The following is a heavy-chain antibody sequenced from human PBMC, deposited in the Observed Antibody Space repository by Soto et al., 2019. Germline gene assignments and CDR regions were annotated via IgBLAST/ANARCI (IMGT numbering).Heavy chain of an antibody. D-gene: IGHD2-2*01. V-gene: IGHV4-4*02. CDR3: ASCSSVRCSSAFDI. CDR2: IYHSGTT. Sequence: VQLQESGPGLVNPWGTLSLTCAVSGASVSDHYWWSWVRQPPGQGLEWIGEIYHSGTTNQNPSLRSRVTISVDKSKNEGSLRLNSLTAADTAVYHCASCSSVRCSSAFDIWGQGTMVTISS. J-gene: IGHJ3*02. CDR1: GASVSDHYW.